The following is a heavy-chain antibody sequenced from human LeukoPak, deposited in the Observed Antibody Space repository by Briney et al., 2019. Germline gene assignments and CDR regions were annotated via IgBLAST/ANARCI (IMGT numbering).Heavy chain of an antibody. CDR2: SIPILGIA. V-gene: IGHV1-69*04. D-gene: IGHD4-23*01. CDR1: GGTFSSYA. Sequence: GASVKVSCKASGGTFSSYAISWVRQAPGQGLDWMGRSIPILGIANYAQKFQGRVTITADKSTSTAYMELSSLRSEDTAVYYCPRDYGNSLSDYYYGMDVWGQGTTVTVSS. CDR3: PRDYGNSLSDYYYGMDV. J-gene: IGHJ6*02.